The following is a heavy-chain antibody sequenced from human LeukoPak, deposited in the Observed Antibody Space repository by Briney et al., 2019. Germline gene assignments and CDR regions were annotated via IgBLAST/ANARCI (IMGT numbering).Heavy chain of an antibody. CDR1: GGTFSSYA. J-gene: IGHJ4*02. Sequence: ASVKVSCKASGGTFSSYAISWVRQAPGQGLEWMGRIIPILGIANYAQKFQGRVTITADKSTSTAYMELSSMRSEDTAVYYCARGIAAGTTTISGGIDYWGQGTLVTVSS. V-gene: IGHV1-69*04. CDR3: ARGIAAGTTTISGGIDY. D-gene: IGHD6-13*01. CDR2: IIPILGIA.